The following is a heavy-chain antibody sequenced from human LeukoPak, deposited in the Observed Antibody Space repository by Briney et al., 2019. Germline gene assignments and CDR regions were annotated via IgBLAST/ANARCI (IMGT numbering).Heavy chain of an antibody. D-gene: IGHD3-22*01. Sequence: PSEPLSLTCTVSGGSISYYYWRCLRQPPGKGLAWTGYIYYSGNTTYNPSHRSRVTISIDTYKHHFSLNLSSVTAADTAVYYCARAPEGYYDSSGSLLSNALDIWGQGTLVTVSS. CDR3: ARAPEGYYDSSGSLLSNALDI. CDR2: IYYSGNT. J-gene: IGHJ3*02. CDR1: GGSISYYY. V-gene: IGHV4-59*01.